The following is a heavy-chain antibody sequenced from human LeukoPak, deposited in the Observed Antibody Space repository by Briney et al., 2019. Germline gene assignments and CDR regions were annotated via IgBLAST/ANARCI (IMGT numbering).Heavy chain of an antibody. V-gene: IGHV1-69*13. CDR3: AREGAAAGTYYYHYGMDV. D-gene: IGHD6-13*01. Sequence: GASVKVSCKASGGTFSSYAISWVRQAPGQGLEWMGGIIPIFGTANYAQKFQGRVTITADESTSTAYMELSSLRSEDTAVYYCAREGAAAGTYYYHYGMDVWGKGTTVTVSS. CDR2: IIPIFGTA. CDR1: GGTFSSYA. J-gene: IGHJ6*04.